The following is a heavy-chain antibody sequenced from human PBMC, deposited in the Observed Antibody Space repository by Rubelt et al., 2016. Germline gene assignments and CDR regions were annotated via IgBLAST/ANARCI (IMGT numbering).Heavy chain of an antibody. D-gene: IGHD2-21*02. CDR3: ARVSYCGGDCYYPDKPDDY. V-gene: IGHV3-72*01. Sequence: GGEWVGRTRNKANSYTTEYAASVKGRFTISRDDSKNSLYLQMNSLKTEDTAVYYCARVSYCGGDCYYPDKPDDYWGQGTLVTVSS. J-gene: IGHJ4*02. CDR2: TRNKANSYTT.